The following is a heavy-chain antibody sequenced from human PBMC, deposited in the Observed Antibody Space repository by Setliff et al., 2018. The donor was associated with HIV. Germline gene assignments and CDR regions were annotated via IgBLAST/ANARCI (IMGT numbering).Heavy chain of an antibody. CDR1: GYTFTSYG. J-gene: IGHJ3*02. CDR3: ARDRRTAMAADAFDI. Sequence: GASVKVSCKASGYTFTSYGLSWVRQAPGQGLEWMGWISAYNGNTNYAQKLQGRVTMTTDTSTSTAYMELRSLRSDDTAVYYCARDRRTAMAADAFDIWGQGTMVTVSS. V-gene: IGHV1-18*01. CDR2: ISAYNGNT. D-gene: IGHD5-18*01.